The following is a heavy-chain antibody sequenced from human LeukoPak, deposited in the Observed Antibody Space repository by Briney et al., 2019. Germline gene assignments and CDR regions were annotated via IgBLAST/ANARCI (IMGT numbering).Heavy chain of an antibody. CDR2: IYYSGST. D-gene: IGHD1-26*01. V-gene: IGHV4-59*01. J-gene: IGHJ3*02. CDR3: AAGGSGSYPDAFDI. Sequence: PSETLSLTCTVSGGSISSYYWSWIRQPPGKGLEWLGYIYYSGSTNYNPSLKSRVTISVDTSKNQFSLKLSSVTAADTAVYYCAAGGSGSYPDAFDIWGQGTMVTVSS. CDR1: GGSISSYY.